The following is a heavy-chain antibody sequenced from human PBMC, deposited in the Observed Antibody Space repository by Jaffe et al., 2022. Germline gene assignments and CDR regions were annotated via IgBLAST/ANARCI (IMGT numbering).Heavy chain of an antibody. CDR3: ASYYDFWSGYYVTPDNYFDY. D-gene: IGHD3-3*01. Sequence: QLQLQESGPGLVKPSETLSLTCTVSGGSISSSSYYWGWIRQPPGKGLEWIGSIYYSGSTYYNPSLKSRVTISVDTSKNQFSLKLSSVTAADTAVYYCASYYDFWSGYYVTPDNYFDYWGQGTLVTVSS. V-gene: IGHV4-39*01. CDR1: GGSISSSSYY. CDR2: IYYSGST. J-gene: IGHJ4*02.